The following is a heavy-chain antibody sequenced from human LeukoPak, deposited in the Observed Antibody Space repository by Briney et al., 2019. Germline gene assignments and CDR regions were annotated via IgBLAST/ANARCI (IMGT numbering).Heavy chain of an antibody. J-gene: IGHJ3*02. Sequence: KPSETLSLTCAVSGYSISSGYYWGWIRQPPGKGLEWIGSIYHSGSTYYNPSLKSRVTISVDTSKNQFSLKLSSVTAADTAVYYCARRGGTTPRAFDIWGQGTMVTVSS. CDR2: IYHSGST. D-gene: IGHD3-10*01. V-gene: IGHV4-38-2*01. CDR1: GYSISSGYY. CDR3: ARRGGTTPRAFDI.